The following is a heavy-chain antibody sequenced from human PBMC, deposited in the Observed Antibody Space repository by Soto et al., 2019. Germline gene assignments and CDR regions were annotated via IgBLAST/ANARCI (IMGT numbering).Heavy chain of an antibody. CDR2: IYYSGST. J-gene: IGHJ4*02. V-gene: IGHV4-59*01. CDR3: ARDKARFGVYYFDY. CDR1: GGSISSYY. D-gene: IGHD3-10*01. Sequence: QVQLQESGPGLVKPSETLSLTCTVSGGSISSYYWSWIRQPPGKGLEWIGYIYYSGSTNYNPSLKSRVTISVDTSKNQFSLKLSSVTAADTAVYYGARDKARFGVYYFDYWGQGTLVTVSS.